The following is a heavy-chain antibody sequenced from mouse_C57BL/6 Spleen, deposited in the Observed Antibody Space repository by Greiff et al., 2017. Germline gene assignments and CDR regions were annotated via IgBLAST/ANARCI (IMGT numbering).Heavy chain of an antibody. CDR2: ISYDGSN. CDR1: GYSITSGYY. CDR3: ARGNYGSPSYWYFDV. V-gene: IGHV3-6*01. D-gene: IGHD1-1*01. Sequence: EVQLVESGPGLVKPSQSLSLTCSVTGYSITSGYYWNWIRQFPGNKLEWMGYISYDGSNNYNPSLKNRISITRDTSKNQFFLKLNSVTTEDTATYYCARGNYGSPSYWYFDVWGTGTTVTVSS. J-gene: IGHJ1*03.